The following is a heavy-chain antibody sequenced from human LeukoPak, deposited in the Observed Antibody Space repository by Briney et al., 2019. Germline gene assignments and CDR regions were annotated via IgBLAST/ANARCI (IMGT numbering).Heavy chain of an antibody. Sequence: SETLSLTCTVSGGSISSYYWNWIRQPPGKGLEWIGYIYNSGSTNNNPSLKSRVTISVDTSKNQFSLNLNSVTAADTAVYYCARDETTTNWFDPWGQGTLVTVSS. D-gene: IGHD4-11*01. J-gene: IGHJ5*02. CDR3: ARDETTTNWFDP. CDR2: IYNSGST. CDR1: GGSISSYY. V-gene: IGHV4-4*08.